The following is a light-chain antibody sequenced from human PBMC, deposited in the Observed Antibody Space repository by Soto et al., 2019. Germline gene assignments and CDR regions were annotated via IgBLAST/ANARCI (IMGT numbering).Light chain of an antibody. Sequence: EIVMTQSPATLSVSPGERATLSCRASQSVTSWLAWYQQKPGQAPRLLINGASIRATGIPARFSGSGSGKEFTLTSSGLQSEDFAVYYCQQYLNWPWTFGQGTKVEI. V-gene: IGKV3-15*01. CDR1: QSVTSW. J-gene: IGKJ1*01. CDR3: QQYLNWPWT. CDR2: GAS.